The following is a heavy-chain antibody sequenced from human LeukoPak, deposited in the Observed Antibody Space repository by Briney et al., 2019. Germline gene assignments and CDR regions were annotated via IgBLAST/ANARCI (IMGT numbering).Heavy chain of an antibody. CDR3: ARLWGGSVSPVSSDWFDP. J-gene: IGHJ5*02. CDR1: GGSISSSSYY. D-gene: IGHD5-12*01. CDR2: TYYSGST. Sequence: PSETLSLTCTVSGGSISSSSYYWGWIRQPPGQGLEWIGSTYYSGSTYYNPSLKSRVTISVDTSKNQFSLKLSSVTAADTAVYYCARLWGGSVSPVSSDWFDPWGQGTLVTVSS. V-gene: IGHV4-39*01.